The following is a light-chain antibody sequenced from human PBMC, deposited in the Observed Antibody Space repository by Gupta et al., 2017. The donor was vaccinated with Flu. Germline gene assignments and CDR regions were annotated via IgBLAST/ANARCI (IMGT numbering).Light chain of an antibody. CDR2: GAS. V-gene: IGKV3D-15*01. J-gene: IGKJ2*01. Sequence: PATLSASPGETVTLSCRASQSVSVNVAWYQQKPGQAPRLLIYGASTRATGVPARFSGSGSGTDFSLTIVRLQSEDFAVYDCQQYDSWPYSFGQGSKVEIK. CDR3: QQYDSWPYS. CDR1: QSVSVN.